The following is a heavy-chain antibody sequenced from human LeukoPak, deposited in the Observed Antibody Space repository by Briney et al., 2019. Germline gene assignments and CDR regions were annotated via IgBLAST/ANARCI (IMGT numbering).Heavy chain of an antibody. CDR2: ISNRGGVT. J-gene: IGHJ4*02. D-gene: IGHD6-13*01. CDR3: AKARGAAAANDFDY. CDR1: GFTFSNYA. V-gene: IGHV3-23*01. Sequence: GGSLRLSCAASGFTFSNYAMSWVRQAPGKGLEWVSPISNRGGVTYYAESVKGRFTISRDNSKNTLYLQMNSLRAEDTAIYYRAKARGAAAANDFDYWGQGTLVTVSS.